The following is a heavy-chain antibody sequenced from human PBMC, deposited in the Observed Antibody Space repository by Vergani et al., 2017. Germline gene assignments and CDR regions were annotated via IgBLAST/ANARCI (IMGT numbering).Heavy chain of an antibody. CDR1: GGSFSGYY. D-gene: IGHD6-6*01. V-gene: IGHV4-34*01. CDR3: ARGRPRIAARGRCDLDY. CDR2: INHSGST. Sequence: QVQLQQWGAGLLKPSETLSLTCAVYGGSFSGYYWSWIRQPPGKGLEWIGEINHSGSTNYNPSLKSRVTISVDTSKNQFSLKLSSGTAADTAVYYCARGRPRIAARGRCDLDYWGQGTLVTVSS. J-gene: IGHJ4*02.